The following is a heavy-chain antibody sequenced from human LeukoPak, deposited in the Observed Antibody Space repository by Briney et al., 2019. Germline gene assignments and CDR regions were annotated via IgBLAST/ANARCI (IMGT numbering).Heavy chain of an antibody. V-gene: IGHV5-51*01. CDR3: ARRGIAVAGTPAEYFST. D-gene: IGHD6-19*01. Sequence: GESLKISCKGSGYSFTNYWIGWVRQMPGKGLEWMGIIYPGDSDTRYSPSFQGQVTISADKSISTAYLHWSSLKASDTAMYYCARRGIAVAGTPAEYFSTGARAPWSPSPQ. CDR2: IYPGDSDT. CDR1: GYSFTNYW. J-gene: IGHJ1*01.